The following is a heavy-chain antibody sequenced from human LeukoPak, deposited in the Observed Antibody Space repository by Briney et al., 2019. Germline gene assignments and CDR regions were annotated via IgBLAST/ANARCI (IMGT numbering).Heavy chain of an antibody. CDR2: INPSSGGT. V-gene: IGHV1-2*02. CDR3: ARVQLGIFDY. D-gene: IGHD7-27*01. J-gene: IGHJ4*02. CDR1: GYTFTGYY. Sequence: ASVKVSXKASGYTFTGYYMHWVRQAPGQGLEWMGWINPSSGGTNYAQKFQGRVTMNRDTSISTAYMELSRLRSDDTAVYYCARVQLGIFDYWGQGTLVTVSS.